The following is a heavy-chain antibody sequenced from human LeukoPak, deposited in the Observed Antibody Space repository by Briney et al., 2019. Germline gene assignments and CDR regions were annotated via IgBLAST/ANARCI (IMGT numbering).Heavy chain of an antibody. CDR1: GGSISSSSYY. D-gene: IGHD6-13*01. V-gene: IGHV4-39*07. Sequence: SETLSLTCTVSGGSISSSSYYWGWIRQPPGKGLEWIGSIYYSGSTYYNPSLKSRVTISVDTSKNQFSLKLSSVTAADTAVYYCAKDQLVAAGTGGYLDYWGQGTLVTVSS. CDR3: AKDQLVAAGTGGYLDY. J-gene: IGHJ4*02. CDR2: IYYSGST.